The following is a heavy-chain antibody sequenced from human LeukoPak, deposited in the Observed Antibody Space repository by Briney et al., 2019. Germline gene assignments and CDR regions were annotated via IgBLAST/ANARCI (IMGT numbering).Heavy chain of an antibody. V-gene: IGHV3-33*01. D-gene: IGHD1-20*01. CDR2: IWYDGSNK. CDR1: GFTFSSYG. Sequence: PGGSLRLSCAASGFTFSSYGMHWVRQAPGKGLEWVAVIWYDGSNKYYADSVMGRFTISRDNSKNTLYLQMNSLRAEDTAVYYCARAPNWNDPFDYWGQGTLVTVSS. CDR3: ARAPNWNDPFDY. J-gene: IGHJ4*02.